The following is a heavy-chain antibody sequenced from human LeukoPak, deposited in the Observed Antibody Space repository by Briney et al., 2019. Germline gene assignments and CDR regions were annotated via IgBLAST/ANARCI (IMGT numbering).Heavy chain of an antibody. Sequence: PSETLSLTCTVSGGSITSSFYWSWIRQSPGKGLEWIGYIYNSGGTKYNPSLKSRLTISVDTSKNQFSLNLSSVTAADTAVYYCARESKLFFGETRWGQGTLVAVSS. D-gene: IGHD3-10*01. J-gene: IGHJ4*02. V-gene: IGHV4-59*01. CDR1: GGSITSSFY. CDR3: ARESKLFFGETR. CDR2: IYNSGGT.